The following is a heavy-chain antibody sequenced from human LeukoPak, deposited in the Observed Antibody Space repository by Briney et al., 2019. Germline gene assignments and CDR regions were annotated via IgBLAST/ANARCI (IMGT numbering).Heavy chain of an antibody. Sequence: ASVKVSCKASGYTFTSYDINWVRHATGQGLEWMGWMNPNSGNTGYAQKFQGRVTMTRNTSISTAYMELSSLRPEDTAVYYCARGRVIVGATTWFDPWGQGTLVTVSS. J-gene: IGHJ5*02. V-gene: IGHV1-8*01. CDR1: GYTFTSYD. D-gene: IGHD1-26*01. CDR2: MNPNSGNT. CDR3: ARGRVIVGATTWFDP.